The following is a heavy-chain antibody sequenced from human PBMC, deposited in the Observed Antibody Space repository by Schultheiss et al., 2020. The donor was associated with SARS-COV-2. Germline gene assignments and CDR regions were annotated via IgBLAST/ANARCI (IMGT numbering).Heavy chain of an antibody. D-gene: IGHD2-2*01. CDR1: GYTFTSYG. CDR3: ARGPASQSYDY. V-gene: IGHV1-69*13. J-gene: IGHJ4*02. Sequence: SVKVSCKASGYTFTSYGISWVRQAPGQGLEWMGGIIPIFGTANYAQKFQGRVTITADESTSTAYMELSSLRSEDTAVYYCARGPASQSYDYWGQGTLVTVSS. CDR2: IIPIFGTA.